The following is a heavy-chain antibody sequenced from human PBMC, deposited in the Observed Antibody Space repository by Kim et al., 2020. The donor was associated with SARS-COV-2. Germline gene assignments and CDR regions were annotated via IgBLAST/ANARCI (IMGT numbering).Heavy chain of an antibody. CDR1: GGSISSYY. CDR3: ARMSWIQLWSTYYYYGMDV. Sequence: SETLSLTCTVSGGSISSYYWSWIRQPPGKGLEWIGYIYYSGSTNYNPSLKSRVTISVDTSKNQFSLKLSSVTAADTAVYYCARMSWIQLWSTYYYYGMDVWGQGTTVTVSS. V-gene: IGHV4-59*01. CDR2: IYYSGST. D-gene: IGHD5-18*01. J-gene: IGHJ6*02.